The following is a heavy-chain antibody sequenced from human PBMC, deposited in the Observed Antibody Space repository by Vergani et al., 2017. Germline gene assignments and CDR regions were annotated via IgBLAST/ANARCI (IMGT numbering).Heavy chain of an antibody. J-gene: IGHJ6*03. CDR2: ISSSSSYI. CDR1: GFTFSSYS. CDR3: ARSEDVDYGDHEANYYYYYMDV. V-gene: IGHV3-21*01. Sequence: EVQLVESGGGLVKPGGSLRLSCAASGFTFSSYSMNWVRQAPGKGLEWVSSISSSSSYIYYADSVKGRFTISRDNAKNSLYLQMNSLRAEDTAVYYCARSEDVDYGDHEANYYYYYMDVWGKGTTVTVSS. D-gene: IGHD4-17*01.